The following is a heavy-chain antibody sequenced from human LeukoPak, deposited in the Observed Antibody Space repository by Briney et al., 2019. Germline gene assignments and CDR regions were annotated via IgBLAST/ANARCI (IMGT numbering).Heavy chain of an antibody. Sequence: GGSLRLSCAASGFTFSSYAMSWVRQAPGKGLEWLSSISGGGATTYYADSVKGRFTISRDNSKNTLYLQMNSLRAEDTAVYYCASHDYGGNSGAFDIWGQGTMVTVSS. D-gene: IGHD4-23*01. J-gene: IGHJ3*02. CDR2: ISGGGATT. CDR3: ASHDYGGNSGAFDI. CDR1: GFTFSSYA. V-gene: IGHV3-23*01.